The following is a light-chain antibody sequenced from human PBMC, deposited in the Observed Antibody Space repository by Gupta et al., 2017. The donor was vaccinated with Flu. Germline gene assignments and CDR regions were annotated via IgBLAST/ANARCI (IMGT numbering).Light chain of an antibody. CDR3: QQYNNWPLT. CDR2: GAS. CDR1: QRLSNN. V-gene: IGKV3-15*01. Sequence: TVMTQSPATLSVSPGGRATLPCRASQRLSNNLACYQQKPCQPPRLLIYGASTRATGVPARFSGNGSGTEFTLTISRLQSEDFAVYYWQQYNNWPLTFGGGTKVEIK. J-gene: IGKJ4*01.